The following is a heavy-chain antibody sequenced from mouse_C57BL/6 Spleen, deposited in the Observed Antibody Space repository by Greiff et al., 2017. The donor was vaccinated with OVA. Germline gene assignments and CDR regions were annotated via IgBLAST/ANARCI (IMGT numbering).Heavy chain of an antibody. D-gene: IGHD2-3*01. CDR2: IYPRSGNT. CDR3: ARYDPYAMDY. CDR1: GYTFTSYG. V-gene: IGHV1-81*01. Sequence: VKLMESGAELARPGASVKLSCKASGYTFTSYGISWVKQRTGQGLEWIGEIYPRSGNTYYNEKFKGKATLTADKSSSTAYMELRSLTSEDSAVYFCARYDPYAMDYWGQGTSVTVSS. J-gene: IGHJ4*01.